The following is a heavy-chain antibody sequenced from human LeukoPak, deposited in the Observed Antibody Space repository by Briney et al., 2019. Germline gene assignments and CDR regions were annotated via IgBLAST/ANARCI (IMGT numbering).Heavy chain of an antibody. CDR1: GFTFSSYG. CDR2: ISGGGGST. Sequence: GGSLRLSCAASGFTFSSYGMSWVRQAPGKGLEWVSAISGGGGSTYYADSVKGRFTISRDNAKNSLYLQMNSLRAEDTAVYYCARGAVASIDYWGQGTLVTVSS. V-gene: IGHV3-23*01. J-gene: IGHJ4*02. D-gene: IGHD6-19*01. CDR3: ARGAVASIDY.